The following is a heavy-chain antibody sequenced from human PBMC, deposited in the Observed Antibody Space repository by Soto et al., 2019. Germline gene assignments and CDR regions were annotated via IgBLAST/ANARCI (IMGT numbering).Heavy chain of an antibody. CDR3: ARGLVGATYSPVDY. CDR2: ISSSSSYI. D-gene: IGHD1-26*01. Sequence: EVQLVESGGGLVKPGGSLRLSCAASGFTFSSYSMNWVRQAPGKGLEWVSSISSSSSYIYYADSVKGRFTISRDNAKNSRYLQMNSLRAEDTAVYYCARGLVGATYSPVDYWGQGTLVTVSS. J-gene: IGHJ4*02. CDR1: GFTFSSYS. V-gene: IGHV3-21*01.